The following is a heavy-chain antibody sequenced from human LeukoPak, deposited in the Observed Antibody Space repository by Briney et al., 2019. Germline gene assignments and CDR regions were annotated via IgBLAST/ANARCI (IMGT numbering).Heavy chain of an antibody. V-gene: IGHV1-2*02. J-gene: IGHJ4*02. Sequence: ASVKVSCKASGYTFTGYYMHWVRQAPGQGLEWMGWINPNSGGTNYAQKFQGRVTMTRDTSISTAYMELSRLRSDDTAVYYCARAPTYYDILTGYYTDQFDYWGQGTLVTVSS. CDR2: INPNSGGT. D-gene: IGHD3-9*01. CDR1: GYTFTGYY. CDR3: ARAPTYYDILTGYYTDQFDY.